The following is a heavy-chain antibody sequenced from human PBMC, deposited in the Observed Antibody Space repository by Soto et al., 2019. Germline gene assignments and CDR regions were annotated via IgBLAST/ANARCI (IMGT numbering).Heavy chain of an antibody. CDR2: INAANGDT. D-gene: IGHD6-13*01. V-gene: IGHV1-3*01. CDR3: VRRQVSATGIDWFDP. Sequence: QVQLVQSGTEVKKPGASVKVSCKASGYTFTSYGIHWVRQAPGQRLEWMGWINAANGDTKYSPKFQGRVTITRDKSESTAYMELSSLRSEDTAVYYCVRRQVSATGIDWFDPWGQGTLVTGSS. CDR1: GYTFTSYG. J-gene: IGHJ5*02.